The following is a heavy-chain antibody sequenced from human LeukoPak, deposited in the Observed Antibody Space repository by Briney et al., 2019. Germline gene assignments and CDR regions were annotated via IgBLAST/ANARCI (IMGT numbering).Heavy chain of an antibody. CDR2: TVGGRPDT. D-gene: IGHD2-8*02. CDR1: GFTFNTYA. Sequence: QTGGSLRLSCAASGFTFNTYAMSWVRQTPGKGLEWVAATVGGRPDTYHAESVKGRFTVSRDDSRDTLFLQMNRLSVDDTAIYYCTKAPLRSCSGAFCYPFDYWGQGTLVTVSS. J-gene: IGHJ4*02. V-gene: IGHV3-23*01. CDR3: TKAPLRSCSGAFCYPFDY.